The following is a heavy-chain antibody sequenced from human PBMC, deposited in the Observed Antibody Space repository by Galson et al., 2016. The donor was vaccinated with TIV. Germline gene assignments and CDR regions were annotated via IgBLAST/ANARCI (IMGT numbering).Heavy chain of an antibody. J-gene: IGHJ6*02. CDR3: ARDHGELRDLRYYGMGV. Sequence: SVKVSCKAPGYTFTIYGISWVRQAPGQGLEWMGWISAYSGNTDYAQKLRGRLTMTRDKSTATAFMELRSLRSDDTAVYYCARDHGELRDLRYYGMGVWGQGTTVTVSS. V-gene: IGHV1-18*01. CDR2: ISAYSGNT. CDR1: GYTFTIYG. D-gene: IGHD1-7*01.